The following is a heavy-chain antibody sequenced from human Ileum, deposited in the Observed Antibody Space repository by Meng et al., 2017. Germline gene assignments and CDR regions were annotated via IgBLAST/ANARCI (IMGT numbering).Heavy chain of an antibody. J-gene: IGHJ6*02. CDR2: IWYDGSNK. V-gene: IGHV3-33*01. D-gene: IGHD3-10*01. CDR3: ARESYYYYYYGMDV. CDR1: GFTFSSYG. Sequence: LSLTCAASGFTFSSYGMHWVRQAPGKGLEWVAVIWYDGSNKYYADSVKGRFTISRDNSKNTMYPQMNSLRAEDTAVYYCARESYYYYYYGMDVWGQGTTVTVSS.